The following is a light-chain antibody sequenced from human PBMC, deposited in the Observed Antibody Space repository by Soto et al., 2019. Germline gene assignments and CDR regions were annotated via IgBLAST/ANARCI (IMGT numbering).Light chain of an antibody. CDR1: QSISSN. V-gene: IGKV3-15*01. Sequence: EIPLTQSTGTLSLSPGERATLSCRASQSISSNLAWYQQKPGQAPRLLIDDASTRAAGIPARFNGGGSGTEFTLTISSLQSEDFALYYCQQFHNWPLSFGGGTKVDI. J-gene: IGKJ4*01. CDR3: QQFHNWPLS. CDR2: DAS.